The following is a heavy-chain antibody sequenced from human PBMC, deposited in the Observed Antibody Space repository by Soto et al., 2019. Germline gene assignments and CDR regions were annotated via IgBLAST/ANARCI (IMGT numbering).Heavy chain of an antibody. CDR1: GGTFSSYA. Sequence: QVQLVQSGAEVKKPGSSVKVSCKASGGTFSSYAISWVRQAPGQGLEWMGGIIPIFGTANYAQKFQGRVTFTADKSTSKAYMELSSLRSEATAVYYCARESYYYGSGSYSPFDYWGQGTLVTVSS. J-gene: IGHJ4*02. D-gene: IGHD3-10*01. V-gene: IGHV1-69*06. CDR3: ARESYYYGSGSYSPFDY. CDR2: IIPIFGTA.